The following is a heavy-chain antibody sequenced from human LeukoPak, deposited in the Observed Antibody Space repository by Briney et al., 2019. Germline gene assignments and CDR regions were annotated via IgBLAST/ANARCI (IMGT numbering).Heavy chain of an antibody. J-gene: IGHJ6*02. CDR3: ARVSSSSELGYYGMDV. D-gene: IGHD6-6*01. CDR1: GYTFTSYY. V-gene: IGHV1-46*01. Sequence: ASVKVSCKASGYTFTSYYMHWVRQAPGQGLEWMGIINLSGGSTSYAQKFQGRVTMTRDTSTSTVYMELSSLRFEDTAVYYCARVSSSSELGYYGMDVWGQGTTVTVSS. CDR2: INLSGGST.